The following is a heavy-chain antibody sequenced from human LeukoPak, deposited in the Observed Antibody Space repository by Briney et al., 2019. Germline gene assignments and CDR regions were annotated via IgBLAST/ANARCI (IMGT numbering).Heavy chain of an antibody. CDR1: GFTFSSYA. CDR2: ISGSGGST. V-gene: IGHV3-23*01. J-gene: IGHJ4*02. Sequence: GGSLRLSCAASGFTFSSYAMSWVRQAPGKGLEWVSAISGSGGSTYYADSVKGRFTISRDNSKNTLYLQMNSLRAEDTAAYYCANGRWELRRPCDYWGQGTLVTVSS. CDR3: ANGRWELRRPCDY. D-gene: IGHD1-26*01.